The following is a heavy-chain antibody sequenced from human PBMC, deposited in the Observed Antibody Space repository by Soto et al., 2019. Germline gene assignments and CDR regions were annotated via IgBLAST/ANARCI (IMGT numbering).Heavy chain of an antibody. CDR3: ARDSEGGYYYYGMDV. J-gene: IGHJ6*02. D-gene: IGHD1-26*01. Sequence: ASMKLYGKASGGTFSSFAISWVRQAPGQGLEWMGGIIPIFGTANYAQKFQGRVTITADESTSTAYMELSSLRSEDTAVYYCARDSEGGYYYYGMDVWG. V-gene: IGHV1-69*13. CDR1: GGTFSSFA. CDR2: IIPIFGTA.